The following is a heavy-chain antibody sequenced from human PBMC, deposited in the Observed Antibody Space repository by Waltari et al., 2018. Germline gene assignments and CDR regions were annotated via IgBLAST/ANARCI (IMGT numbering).Heavy chain of an antibody. V-gene: IGHV1-69*01. D-gene: IGHD3-22*01. CDR3: VRDEVSYDSSGYWSHDAFDI. J-gene: IGHJ3*02. CDR2: IIPIFGTA. CDR1: GGTFSSYA. Sequence: QVQLVQSGAEVKKPGSSVKVSCKASGGTFSSYAISWVRQAPGQGLEWMGGIIPIFGTANHAQKFQGRVTITADESTSTAYMELSSLRSEDTAVYYCVRDEVSYDSSGYWSHDAFDIWGQGTMVTVSS.